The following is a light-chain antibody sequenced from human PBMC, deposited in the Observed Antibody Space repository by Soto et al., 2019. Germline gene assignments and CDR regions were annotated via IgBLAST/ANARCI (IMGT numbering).Light chain of an antibody. CDR2: KAS. Sequence: DIQMTQSPSTLSGSVGDRVTITCRASQTISSWLAWYQQKPGKAPKLLIYKASTFKSGVPSRFSGSGSGTEFTVTISSLQPDDFAAYYCQHYNSYSDAFGQGTKVELK. CDR1: QTISSW. V-gene: IGKV1-5*03. J-gene: IGKJ1*01. CDR3: QHYNSYSDA.